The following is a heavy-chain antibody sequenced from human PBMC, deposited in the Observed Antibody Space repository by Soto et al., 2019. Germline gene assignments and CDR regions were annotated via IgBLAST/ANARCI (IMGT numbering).Heavy chain of an antibody. D-gene: IGHD3-10*01. V-gene: IGHV4-61*05. CDR1: GGSISSSSYY. CDR2: IYYSGST. J-gene: IGHJ5*02. CDR3: ARLYYYMAPDPKNWFDP. Sequence: SETLSLTCTVSGGSISSSSYYWGWIRQPPGKGLEWIGYIYYSGSTNYNPSLKSRVTISVDTSKNQFSLKLSSVTAADTAVYYCARLYYYMAPDPKNWFDPWGQGTLVTVSS.